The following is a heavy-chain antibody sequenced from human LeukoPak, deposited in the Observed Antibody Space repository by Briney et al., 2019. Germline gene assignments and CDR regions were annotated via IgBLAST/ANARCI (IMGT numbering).Heavy chain of an antibody. Sequence: ASVKVSCKASGYTFTSYGISWVRPAPGQGLEWMGWISAYNGNTNYAQKLQGRVTMTTDTSTSTAYMELRSLRSDDTAVYYCARDYYDSSGYYSYYYYGMDVWGQGTTVTVSS. CDR1: GYTFTSYG. D-gene: IGHD3-22*01. CDR2: ISAYNGNT. CDR3: ARDYYDSSGYYSYYYYGMDV. V-gene: IGHV1-18*01. J-gene: IGHJ6*02.